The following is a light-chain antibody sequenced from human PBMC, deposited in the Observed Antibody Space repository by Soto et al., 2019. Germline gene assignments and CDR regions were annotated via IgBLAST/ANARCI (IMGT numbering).Light chain of an antibody. CDR1: SSDVGGFDY. J-gene: IGLJ3*02. Sequence: QSALTQPASVSGSPGQSITISCTGTSSDVGGFDYVSWYQQHPGKVPKLMVYDVSKRPSGVSNRFSGSKSGNTASLTISGLQAEDEADYYCSSYTSSSTRVFGGGTKLTVL. CDR2: DVS. V-gene: IGLV2-14*01. CDR3: SSYTSSSTRV.